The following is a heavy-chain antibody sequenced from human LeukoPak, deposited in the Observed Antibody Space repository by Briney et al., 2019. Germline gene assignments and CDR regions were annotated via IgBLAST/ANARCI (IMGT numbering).Heavy chain of an antibody. D-gene: IGHD2-15*01. J-gene: IGHJ4*02. Sequence: SEPFSPPGTVPGASLGISSWGWFRRPPGRGLGWFGNIYYSGSTNYNPSLKSRVTTSVDTSKNQFSLKLSSVTAADTAVYYCARSPESGGTGYFDYWGQGTLVTVSS. V-gene: IGHV4-59*01. CDR3: ARSPESGGTGYFDY. CDR2: IYYSGST. CDR1: GASLGISS.